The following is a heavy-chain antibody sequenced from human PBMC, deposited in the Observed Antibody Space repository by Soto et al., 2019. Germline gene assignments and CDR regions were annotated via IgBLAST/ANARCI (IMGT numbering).Heavy chain of an antibody. CDR3: ARGSGYYYWDDY. D-gene: IGHD3-22*01. CDR2: INAGNFNT. Sequence: ASVKVSCKASGGTFSSYTISLVRQAPVQILELIVWINAGNFNTKYSQKFQGRFTITMYTSAITSYIELSNLRSEDTAVYYCARGSGYYYWDDYWGQGTLVTVSS. J-gene: IGHJ4*02. CDR1: GGTFSSYT. V-gene: IGHV1-3*01.